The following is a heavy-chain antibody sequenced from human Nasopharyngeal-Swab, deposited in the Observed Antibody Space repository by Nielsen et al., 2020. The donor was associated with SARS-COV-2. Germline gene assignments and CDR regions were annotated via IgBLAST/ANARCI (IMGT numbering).Heavy chain of an antibody. V-gene: IGHV3-30-3*01. CDR3: ARDPDGGNVWEDAFDI. J-gene: IGHJ3*02. CDR2: ISYDGNNK. Sequence: GESLKISCAAPGFTFSSYAMHWVRQAPGKGLEWVAVISYDGNNKYYADSVKDRFTISRDNSKNTLYLQMNSLRAEDTAVYHCARDPDGGNVWEDAFDIWGQGTMVTVSS. D-gene: IGHD4-23*01. CDR1: GFTFSSYA.